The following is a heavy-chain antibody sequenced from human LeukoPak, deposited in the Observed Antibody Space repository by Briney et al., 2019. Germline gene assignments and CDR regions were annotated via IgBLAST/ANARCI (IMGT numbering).Heavy chain of an antibody. V-gene: IGHV1-2*02. CDR2: INPNSGGT. CDR1: GYTFTGYY. D-gene: IGHD2-15*01. CDR3: AIIRAGYCSGGSCFKKAFDI. J-gene: IGHJ3*02. Sequence: PGGSLRLSCAASGYTFTGYYMHWVRQAPGQGLEWMGWINPNSGGTNYAQKFQGRVTMTRDTSISTAYMELSRLRSDDTAVYYCAIIRAGYCSGGSCFKKAFDIWGQGTMVTVSS.